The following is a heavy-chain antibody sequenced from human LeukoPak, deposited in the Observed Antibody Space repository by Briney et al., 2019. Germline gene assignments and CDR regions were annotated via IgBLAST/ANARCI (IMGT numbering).Heavy chain of an antibody. CDR3: VRGASLAYYMDV. Sequence: GGSLRLSCAASGFTFSSYAMSWVRQAPGKGLEWVSAISGSGGSTYYADSVKGRFAISRDDAKNTVHLQMYSLGAEDSAVYYCVRGASLAYYMDVWGKGTTVTVSS. J-gene: IGHJ6*03. CDR1: GFTFSSYA. V-gene: IGHV3-23*01. CDR2: ISGSGGST. D-gene: IGHD3-16*02.